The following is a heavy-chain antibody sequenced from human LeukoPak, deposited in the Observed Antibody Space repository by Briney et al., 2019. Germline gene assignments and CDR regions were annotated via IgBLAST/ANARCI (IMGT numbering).Heavy chain of an antibody. Sequence: GRSLRLSCAASGFTFSSYAMHWVRQAPGKGLEWVAVISYDGSNKYYADSVKGRFTISRDNSKNTLYLQMNSLRAEDTAVYYCAKELLRIPGYWGQGTLVTVSS. J-gene: IGHJ4*02. CDR2: ISYDGSNK. CDR3: AKELLRIPGY. V-gene: IGHV3-30*04. D-gene: IGHD2-15*01. CDR1: GFTFSSYA.